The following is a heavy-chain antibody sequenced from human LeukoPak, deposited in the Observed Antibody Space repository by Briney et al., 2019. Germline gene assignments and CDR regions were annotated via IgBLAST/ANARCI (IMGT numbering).Heavy chain of an antibody. D-gene: IGHD3-3*01. J-gene: IGHJ4*02. Sequence: PGGSLRLSCVASVFTFSTYDMDCVRQAPGKGLEWVSYLSSTGGTRYYAKSVQGRFTISRDDGKNSLYLQISSLRAEDTAVYYCARAARPKLRFLDFDYWGQGTLLTVSS. V-gene: IGHV3-48*01. CDR1: VFTFSTYD. CDR3: ARAARPKLRFLDFDY. CDR2: LSSTGGTR.